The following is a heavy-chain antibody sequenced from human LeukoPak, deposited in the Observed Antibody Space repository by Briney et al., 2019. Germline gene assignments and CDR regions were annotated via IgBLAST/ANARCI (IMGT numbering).Heavy chain of an antibody. CDR1: GFTFSSYA. D-gene: IGHD6-19*01. J-gene: IGHJ6*04. V-gene: IGHV3-30*04. CDR2: ISYDGSNK. Sequence: GRSLRLSCAASGFTFSSYAMHWVRQAPGKGLEWVAVISYDGSNKYYADSVKGRFTISRDNSKNTLYLQMNSLRAEDTAVYHCARDYSSGWSGMDVWGKGTTVTVSS. CDR3: ARDYSSGWSGMDV.